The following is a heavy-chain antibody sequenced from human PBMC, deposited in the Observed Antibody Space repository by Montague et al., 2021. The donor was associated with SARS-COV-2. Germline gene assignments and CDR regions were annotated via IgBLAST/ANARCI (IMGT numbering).Heavy chain of an antibody. V-gene: IGHV4-59*01. D-gene: IGHD2-8*01. J-gene: IGHJ6*02. CDR3: ARVARYCTTGVCQTYYYYGLDV. Sequence: SETLSLTCIVSGGSTTYYYWSWIRQSPGKGLEWIGYMYYSGSTNYNPSLKSRVTMSIDRSKNQFSLKLRSVTAADTAVYYCARVARYCTTGVCQTYYYYGLDVWGQGTTVTVSS. CDR2: MYYSGST. CDR1: GGSTTYYY.